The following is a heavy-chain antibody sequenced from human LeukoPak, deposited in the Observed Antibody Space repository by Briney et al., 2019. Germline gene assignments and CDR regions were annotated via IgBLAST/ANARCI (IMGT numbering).Heavy chain of an antibody. CDR3: ARGPWELYTAAEYFQH. Sequence: PGGSPRLSCAASGFTFSYYSMDWVRQTPGKGLEWVSSISSRSSHIDYADSMKGRFTISRDDAKNSLYLQMNSLRVEDTAVYYCARGPWELYTAAEYFQHWGQGTLVTVSS. D-gene: IGHD1-26*01. J-gene: IGHJ1*01. CDR1: GFTFSYYS. V-gene: IGHV3-21*01. CDR2: ISSRSSHI.